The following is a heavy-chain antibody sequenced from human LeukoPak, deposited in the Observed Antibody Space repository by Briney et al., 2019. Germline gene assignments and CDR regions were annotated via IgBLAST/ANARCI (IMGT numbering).Heavy chain of an antibody. Sequence: GGSLRLSCAASGFTFSSYWMSWVRRAPGKGLEWVANIKQDGSEKYYVDSVKGRFTISRDNAKNSLYLQMNSLRAEDTAVYHCARTKELSTISYFDSWGQGTLVTVSS. CDR3: ARTKELSTISYFDS. D-gene: IGHD5-24*01. CDR2: IKQDGSEK. CDR1: GFTFSSYW. J-gene: IGHJ4*02. V-gene: IGHV3-7*01.